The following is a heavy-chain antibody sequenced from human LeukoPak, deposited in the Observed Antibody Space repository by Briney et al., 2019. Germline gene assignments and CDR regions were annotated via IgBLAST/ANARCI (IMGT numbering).Heavy chain of an antibody. CDR3: ARTYSGYDFDY. J-gene: IGHJ4*02. V-gene: IGHV4-31*03. CDR1: GGSISSGGYY. Sequence: PSETLSLTCTVSGGSISSGGYYWSWIRHPPGKGLEWIGYIYYSGSTYYNPSLKSRVTISVDTSKNQFSLKLSSVTAADTAVYCCARTYSGYDFDYWGQGTLVTVSS. CDR2: IYYSGST. D-gene: IGHD5-12*01.